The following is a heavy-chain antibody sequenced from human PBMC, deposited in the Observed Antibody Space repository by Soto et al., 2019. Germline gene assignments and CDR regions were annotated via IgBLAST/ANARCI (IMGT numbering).Heavy chain of an antibody. Sequence: QVQLQESGPGLVKPSGTLSLTCAVSGGSISSSNWWSWVRQPPGKGLEWIGEIYHSGSTNYNPSLKSRVTIAVAKSKNQFSRKLRSVTAADTAVYYCAGIAAAGTRFDYWGQGTRVTVSS. J-gene: IGHJ4*02. CDR3: AGIAAAGTRFDY. V-gene: IGHV4-4*02. CDR1: GGSISSSNW. CDR2: IYHSGST. D-gene: IGHD6-13*01.